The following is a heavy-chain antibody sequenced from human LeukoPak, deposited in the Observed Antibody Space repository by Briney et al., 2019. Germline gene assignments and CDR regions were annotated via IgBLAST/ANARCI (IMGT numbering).Heavy chain of an antibody. CDR1: GGSISSGGYS. CDR2: IYHSGST. D-gene: IGHD1-26*01. V-gene: IGHV4-30-2*01. CDR3: AATYRRYNWFDP. Sequence: SETLSLTCAVSGGSISSGGYSWSWIRQPPGKGLEWIGYIYHSGSTYYNPSLKSRVTISVDRSKNQFSLKLNSVTAADTAVYYCAATYRRYNWFDPWGQGTLVTVSS. J-gene: IGHJ5*02.